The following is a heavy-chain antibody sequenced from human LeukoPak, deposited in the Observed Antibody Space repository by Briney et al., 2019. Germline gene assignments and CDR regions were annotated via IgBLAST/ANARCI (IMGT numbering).Heavy chain of an antibody. CDR1: GGSASSGDYY. CDR3: ARDLSGSSSFGY. Sequence: SETLSLTCTVSGGSASSGDYYWSWIRQPPGKGLEWIGYIYYSGSTNYNPSLKSRVTMSLDTSKNQFSLKLRSVTAADTAVYYCARDLSGSSSFGYWGQGTLVTVSS. J-gene: IGHJ4*02. D-gene: IGHD6-6*01. CDR2: IYYSGST. V-gene: IGHV4-61*08.